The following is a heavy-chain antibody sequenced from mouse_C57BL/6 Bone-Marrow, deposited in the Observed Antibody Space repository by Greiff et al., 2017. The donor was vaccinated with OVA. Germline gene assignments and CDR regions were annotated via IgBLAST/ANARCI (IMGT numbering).Heavy chain of an antibody. D-gene: IGHD1-1*01. V-gene: IGHV1-81*01. CDR3: ARDYGRYFDV. Sequence: QVQLQQSGAELARPGASVKLSCKASGYSFTSYGISWVKQRTGQGLEWIGEIYPRSGDTYYNEKFKGKATLTADKSSSTAYMELRSLTSEDSAVYFCARDYGRYFDVWGTGTTVTVSS. CDR1: GYSFTSYG. J-gene: IGHJ1*03. CDR2: IYPRSGDT.